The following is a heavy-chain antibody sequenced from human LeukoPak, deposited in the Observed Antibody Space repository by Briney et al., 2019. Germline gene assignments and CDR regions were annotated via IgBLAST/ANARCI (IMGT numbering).Heavy chain of an antibody. CDR1: GGSVSSGSYY. Sequence: PSETLSLTCTVSGGSVSSGSYYWSWIRQPPGKGLEWIGYIYYSGSTNYNPSLKSRVTISVDTSKNQFSLKLSSVTAADTAVYYCARSITMTLFDYWGQGTLVTVSS. D-gene: IGHD3-22*01. CDR3: ARSITMTLFDY. V-gene: IGHV4-61*01. J-gene: IGHJ4*02. CDR2: IYYSGST.